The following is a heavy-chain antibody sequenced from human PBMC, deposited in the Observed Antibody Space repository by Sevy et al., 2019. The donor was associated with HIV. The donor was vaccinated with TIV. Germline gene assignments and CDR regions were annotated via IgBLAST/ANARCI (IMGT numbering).Heavy chain of an antibody. CDR1: GFIFSGYV. CDR3: AKDASSSWTGGTFQH. J-gene: IGHJ1*01. Sequence: GGSLRLSCAASGFIFSGYVMSWVRQAPGKGLEWVPGISASGGSTYYADSVKGRFTVSRDNSKKTLYLEMNSLRAEDTAVYYCAKDASSSWTGGTFQHWGQGTLVTVSS. V-gene: IGHV3-23*01. D-gene: IGHD6-13*01. CDR2: ISASGGST.